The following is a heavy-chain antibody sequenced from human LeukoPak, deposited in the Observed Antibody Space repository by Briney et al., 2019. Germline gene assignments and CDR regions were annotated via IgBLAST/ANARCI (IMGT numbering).Heavy chain of an antibody. Sequence: PGGSLRLSCVASGFIFSTYAMSWVRQAPGKGLEWVSAIGGSGGSTSYADSVKGRFTISRDNSKNTLYLQMNSLRAEDTAVYYCAKEKYDSSGSDAFDIWGQGTMVTVSS. CDR3: AKEKYDSSGSDAFDI. D-gene: IGHD3-22*01. V-gene: IGHV3-23*01. CDR2: IGGSGGST. J-gene: IGHJ3*02. CDR1: GFIFSTYA.